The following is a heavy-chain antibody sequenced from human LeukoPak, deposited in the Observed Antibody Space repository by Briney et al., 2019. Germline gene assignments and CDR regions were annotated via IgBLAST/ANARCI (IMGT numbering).Heavy chain of an antibody. CDR2: MNPNSGNT. D-gene: IGHD2-2*02. CDR3: ARAGYCSSTSCYTVD. V-gene: IGHV1-8*03. CDR1: GYTFTSYD. J-gene: IGHJ4*02. Sequence: GASVKVSCKASGYTFTSYDINWVRQATGQGLEWMGWMNPNSGNTGYAQKFQGRVTFTRNTSISTAYMELSSLRSEDTAVYYCARAGYCSSTSCYTVDWGQGTLVTVSS.